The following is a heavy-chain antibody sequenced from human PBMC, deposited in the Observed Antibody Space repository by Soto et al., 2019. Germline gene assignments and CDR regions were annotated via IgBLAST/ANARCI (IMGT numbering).Heavy chain of an antibody. CDR1: GFTFSDYS. V-gene: IGHV3-48*02. Sequence: VQMVESGGGLVQPGGSLRLSCAASGFTFSDYSMNWVRQAPGKGMEWVSYISTGSSAKYYADSVKGRFTISRDNANHSLFLQMNSLRDEDTAVYYCAREEEDGDYFDYWGQGTLVTVSS. D-gene: IGHD4-17*01. CDR2: ISTGSSAK. J-gene: IGHJ4*01. CDR3: AREEEDGDYFDY.